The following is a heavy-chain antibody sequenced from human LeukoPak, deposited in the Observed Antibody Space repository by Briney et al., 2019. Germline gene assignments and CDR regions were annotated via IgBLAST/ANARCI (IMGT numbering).Heavy chain of an antibody. CDR1: GFTFSRYA. Sequence: GGSLRLSCAASGFTFSRYAMSWVRQAPGKGLEWVSAISGSGGSTYYADSVKGRFTISRDNSKNTLYLQMNSLRAEDTAVYYCAKADFWSGSYYYYGMDVWGQGTTVTVSS. CDR3: AKADFWSGSYYYYGMDV. D-gene: IGHD3-3*01. J-gene: IGHJ6*02. V-gene: IGHV3-23*01. CDR2: ISGSGGST.